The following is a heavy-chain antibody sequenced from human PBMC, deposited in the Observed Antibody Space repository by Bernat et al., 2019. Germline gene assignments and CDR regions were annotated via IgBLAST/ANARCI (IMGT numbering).Heavy chain of an antibody. V-gene: IGHV4-34*01. D-gene: IGHD6-6*01. CDR1: GGSFSGYY. CDR2: INHSGST. J-gene: IGHJ6*02. CDR3: ARGFEYSSSFTYYYYGMDV. Sequence: QVQLQQWGAGLLKPSETLSLTCAVYGGSFSGYYWNWIRQPPGKGLEWIGEINHSGSTNYNPSLKSRVTISVDTSKNQFSLKLSSVTAADTAVYYCARGFEYSSSFTYYYYGMDVWGQGTTVTVSS.